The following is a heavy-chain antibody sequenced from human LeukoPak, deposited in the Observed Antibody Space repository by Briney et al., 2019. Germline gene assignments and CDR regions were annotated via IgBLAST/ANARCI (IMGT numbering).Heavy chain of an antibody. Sequence: SETLSLTCTVSGGSISSYYWSWIRQPPGKGLEWIGYIYYSGSTNYNPSLKSRVTISVDTSKNQFSLKLSSVTAADTAVYYCAREVVSDYYFDYWRQGTLVTVSS. V-gene: IGHV4-59*12. D-gene: IGHD5/OR15-5a*01. J-gene: IGHJ4*02. CDR3: AREVVSDYYFDY. CDR1: GGSISSYY. CDR2: IYYSGST.